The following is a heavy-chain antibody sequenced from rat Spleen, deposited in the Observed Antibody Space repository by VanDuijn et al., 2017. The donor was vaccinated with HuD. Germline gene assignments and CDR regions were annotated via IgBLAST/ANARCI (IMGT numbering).Heavy chain of an antibody. CDR3: ATRKANWFPY. CDR1: GFTFSDYY. Sequence: EVQLVESGGGLVRPGRSLKLSCAASGFTFSDYYMAWVRQAPTKGLEWVATISYDGSSTYYRDSVKGRFTISRDNAKSTLYLQMDSLRSEDTATYYCATRKANWFPYWGQGTLVTVSS. V-gene: IGHV5-7*01. J-gene: IGHJ3*01. CDR2: ISYDGSST.